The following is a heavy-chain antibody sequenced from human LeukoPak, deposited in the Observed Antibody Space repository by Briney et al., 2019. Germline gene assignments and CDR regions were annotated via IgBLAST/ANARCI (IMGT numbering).Heavy chain of an antibody. D-gene: IGHD3-22*01. CDR2: ISAYNGNT. CDR3: ARDAYYYDSSGYPDY. J-gene: IGHJ4*02. Sequence: ASVRVSCKASGYTFTRYGISWVPQAPGQGLEWMGWISAYNGNTNYAQKLQGRVTMTTDTSTSTAYMELRSLRSDGTAVYYCARDAYYYDSSGYPDYWGQGTLVTVSS. V-gene: IGHV1-18*01. CDR1: GYTFTRYG.